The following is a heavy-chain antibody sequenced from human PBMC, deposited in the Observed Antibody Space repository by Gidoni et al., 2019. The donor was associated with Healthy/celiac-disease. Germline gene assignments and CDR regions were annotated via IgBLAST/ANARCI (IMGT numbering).Heavy chain of an antibody. CDR2: LIPIFGTA. V-gene: IGHV1-69*01. D-gene: IGHD1-26*01. CDR3: ARRMTGSGSYAGAFDI. J-gene: IGHJ3*02. Sequence: QVQLVQSGAEVKMPWSSVKVSCKASGGTFSIYAISWVRQAPGQGLEWMGGLIPIFGTANYAQKFQGRVTITADESTSTVYMELSSLRSEDTAVYYCARRMTGSGSYAGAFDIWGQGTMVTVSS. CDR1: GGTFSIYA.